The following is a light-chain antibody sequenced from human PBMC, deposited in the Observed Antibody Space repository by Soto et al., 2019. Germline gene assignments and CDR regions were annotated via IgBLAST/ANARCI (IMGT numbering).Light chain of an antibody. CDR1: QSVSSY. CDR3: QQRSNGPRT. V-gene: IGKV3-11*01. CDR2: DAS. J-gene: IGKJ1*01. Sequence: EIKFTQSPAPPTSSPWERATLSCRASQSVSSYLGWYQKKPGQAPRLLIYDASNRATGIPARFSGSGSGTDFPLTISSLEPEDFAVYYCQQRSNGPRTFGQGTKVDIK.